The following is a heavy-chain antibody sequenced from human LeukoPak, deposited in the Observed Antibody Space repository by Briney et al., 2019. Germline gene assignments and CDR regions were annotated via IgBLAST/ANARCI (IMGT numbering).Heavy chain of an antibody. CDR2: ISSSSSYI. Sequence: GGSLRLSCAASGFTFDDYAMHWVRQAPGKGLEWVSSISSSSSYIYYADSVKGRFTISRDNAKNSLYLQMNSLRAEDTAVYYCARGPSGYSYGYDYWGQGTLVTVSS. D-gene: IGHD5-18*01. V-gene: IGHV3-21*01. CDR1: GFTFDDYA. CDR3: ARGPSGYSYGYDY. J-gene: IGHJ4*02.